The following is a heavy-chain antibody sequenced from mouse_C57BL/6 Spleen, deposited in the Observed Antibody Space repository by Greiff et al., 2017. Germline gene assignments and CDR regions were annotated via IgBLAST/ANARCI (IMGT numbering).Heavy chain of an antibody. V-gene: IGHV1-7*01. D-gene: IGHD1-1*01. J-gene: IGHJ2*01. CDR2: INPSSGYT. Sequence: QVQLQQSGAELAKPGASVKLSCKASGYTFTSYWMHWVKQRPGQGLEWIGYINPSSGYTKYNQKFKDKATLTADKSSSTAYMQLSSLTYEDSAVYDCAYYYGSSYDYFDYWGQGTTLTVSS. CDR3: AYYYGSSYDYFDY. CDR1: GYTFTSYW.